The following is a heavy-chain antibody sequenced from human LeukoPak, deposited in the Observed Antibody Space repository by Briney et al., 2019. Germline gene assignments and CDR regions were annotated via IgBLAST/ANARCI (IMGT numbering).Heavy chain of an antibody. CDR1: GFTFSSYS. Sequence: GGSLRLSCAASGFTFSSYSMNWVRQAPGKGLEWVSSISSSSSYIYYADSVKGRFTISRDNAKNSLYLQMNSLRAEDTAVYYCARDRGIGGWPFDYWGQGTLVTVSS. J-gene: IGHJ4*02. V-gene: IGHV3-21*01. CDR3: ARDRGIGGWPFDY. D-gene: IGHD6-19*01. CDR2: ISSSSSYI.